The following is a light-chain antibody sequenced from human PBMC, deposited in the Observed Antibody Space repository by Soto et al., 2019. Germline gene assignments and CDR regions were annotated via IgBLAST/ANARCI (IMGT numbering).Light chain of an antibody. J-gene: IGLJ2*01. Sequence: QSALTQPTSASGSPGQSVTISCTGTSSDVGGYNYVSWYQQHPGKAPKLMIYEVSKRPSGVPDRFSGSKSGNTASLTVSGLQAEDEADYYCSSYAGSNFYVVFGGGTKVTVL. CDR1: SSDVGGYNY. CDR3: SSYAGSNFYVV. CDR2: EVS. V-gene: IGLV2-8*01.